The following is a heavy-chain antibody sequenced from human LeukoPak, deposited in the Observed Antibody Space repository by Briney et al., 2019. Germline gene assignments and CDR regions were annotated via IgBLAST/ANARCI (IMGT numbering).Heavy chain of an antibody. Sequence: GASVKVSCKASGYTFTGYYMHWVRQAPGQGLEWMGWINPNSGGTNYAQKFQGWVTMTRDTSISTAYMELSRLRSDDTAVYYCARDLNYDKGVGLLDYYYGMDVWGQGTTVTVSS. J-gene: IGHJ6*02. CDR1: GYTFTGYY. V-gene: IGHV1-2*04. CDR3: ARDLNYDKGVGLLDYYYGMDV. CDR2: INPNSGGT. D-gene: IGHD3-22*01.